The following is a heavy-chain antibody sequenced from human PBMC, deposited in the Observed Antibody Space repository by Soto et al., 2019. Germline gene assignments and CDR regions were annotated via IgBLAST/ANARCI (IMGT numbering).Heavy chain of an antibody. CDR1: GFTFSSYA. Sequence: EVQLLESGGGLVQPGGSLRLSCAASGFTFSSYAMSWVRQAPGKGLEWVSAISGSGGSTYYADSVKGRFTISRDNSKNTLYLKMNSLRAEDTAVYYCAKDLSGGSWEYYFDYWGQGTLVTVSS. D-gene: IGHD6-13*01. CDR3: AKDLSGGSWEYYFDY. J-gene: IGHJ4*02. V-gene: IGHV3-23*01. CDR2: ISGSGGST.